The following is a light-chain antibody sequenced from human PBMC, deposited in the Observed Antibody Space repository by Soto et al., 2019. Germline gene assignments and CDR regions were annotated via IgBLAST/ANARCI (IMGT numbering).Light chain of an antibody. V-gene: IGLV2-14*01. CDR1: SSDVGGYDY. CDR3: SSYTRSSISV. CDR2: DVI. Sequence: QSALTQPASVSGSPGQSITISCTGTSSDVGGYDYVSWYQQHPGKAPTLLIYDVINRPSGVSFRFSGSKSGNTASLTISGLQAGDEAEYYCSSYTRSSISVFGTGTKVTVL. J-gene: IGLJ1*01.